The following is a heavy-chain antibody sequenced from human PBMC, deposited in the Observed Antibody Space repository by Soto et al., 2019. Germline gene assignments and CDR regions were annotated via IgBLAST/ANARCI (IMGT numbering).Heavy chain of an antibody. V-gene: IGHV4-59*01. J-gene: IGHJ4*02. CDR2: IYYSGST. Sequence: SETLSLTCTVSGGSISNNYWSWIRQPPGKGLEWIGYIYYSGSTNYNPSLKSRVTISVDTSKNQFSLKLSSVTAADTAVYYCASIASSGYIDYLGQGILVTVPP. D-gene: IGHD3-22*01. CDR1: GGSISNNY. CDR3: ASIASSGYIDY.